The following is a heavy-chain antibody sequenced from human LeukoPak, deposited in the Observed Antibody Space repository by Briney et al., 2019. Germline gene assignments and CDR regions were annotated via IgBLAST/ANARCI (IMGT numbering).Heavy chain of an antibody. CDR3: AREGWGGY. J-gene: IGHJ4*02. CDR1: GFTFNNFW. D-gene: IGHD3-16*01. CDR2: INSDGIIT. V-gene: IGHV3-74*01. Sequence: QAGGSLRLSCAASGFTFNNFWMHWARQVPGKGLVWVSRINSDGIITNYADSVKGRFTISRDNAKNTVYLQMNSLRVEDTAVYYCAREGWGGYWGQGTLVTVSS.